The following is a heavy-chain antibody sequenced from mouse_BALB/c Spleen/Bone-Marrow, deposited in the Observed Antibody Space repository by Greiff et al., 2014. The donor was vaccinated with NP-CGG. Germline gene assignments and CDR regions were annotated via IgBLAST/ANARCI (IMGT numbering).Heavy chain of an antibody. J-gene: IGHJ1*02. CDR3: ARNFYRRGWYLHV. D-gene: IGHD2-1*01. CDR1: GYTFTDYW. CDR2: IDTSDSYT. V-gene: IGHV1-69*01. Sequence: VQLVESGAELVMPGASVKMSCKASGYTFTDYWMHWVKQRPGQGLEWIGAIDTSDSYTSYNQKFKGKATLTVDESSSTAYMQLSRLTSEDSAVYFCARNFYRRGWYLHVWGAGATVTVSS.